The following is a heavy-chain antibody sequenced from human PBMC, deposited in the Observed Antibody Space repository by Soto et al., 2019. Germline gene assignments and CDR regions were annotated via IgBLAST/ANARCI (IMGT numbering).Heavy chain of an antibody. CDR1: GGTFSSYT. J-gene: IGHJ6*03. CDR2: IIPILGIA. CDR3: ASSLRLPNRDCYNYMDT. V-gene: IGHV1-69*02. Sequence: SVKVSCKAFGGTFSSYTISWVRQAPRQGLEWMGRIIPILGIANYAQKFQGGVTITADKSTSTAYMELSSLRSEDTAVYYCASSLRLPNRDCYNYMDTWGKGTTVTVSS. D-gene: IGHD2-15*01.